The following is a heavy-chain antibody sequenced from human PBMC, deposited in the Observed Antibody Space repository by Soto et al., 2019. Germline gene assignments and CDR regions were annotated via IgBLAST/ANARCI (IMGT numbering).Heavy chain of an antibody. CDR3: VREDGKVGTNSAFDY. V-gene: IGHV3-48*04. CDR2: ISSSSRTI. J-gene: IGHJ4*02. CDR1: GFTFSSYT. Sequence: GGSLRLSCAASGFTFSSYTMHLVRQAPEKGLEWISYISSSSRTIYYADSVKGRFTISRDNAKNSLYLQMDRLRAEDTALYYCVREDGKVGTNSAFDYWGLGALVTVSS. D-gene: IGHD1-26*01.